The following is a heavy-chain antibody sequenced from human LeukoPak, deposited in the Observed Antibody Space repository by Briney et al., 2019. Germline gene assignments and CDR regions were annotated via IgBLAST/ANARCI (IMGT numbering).Heavy chain of an antibody. Sequence: SETLSLTCTVSGGSLSSYYWRWLRQPPGKGLEWLGYIYDSGSTNYNPSLKSRVTISVDTSKNQFSLKLSSVTAADTAVYYCARGGSGYDSFYYYGMDVWGRGTTVTVSS. J-gene: IGHJ6*02. CDR2: IYDSGST. D-gene: IGHD5-12*01. CDR1: GGSLSSYY. CDR3: ARGGSGYDSFYYYGMDV. V-gene: IGHV4-59*01.